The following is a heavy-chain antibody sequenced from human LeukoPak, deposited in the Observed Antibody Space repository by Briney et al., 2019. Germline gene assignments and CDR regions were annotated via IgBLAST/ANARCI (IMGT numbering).Heavy chain of an antibody. CDR2: IYYSGST. CDR1: GGSISSGGYY. V-gene: IGHV4-31*03. D-gene: IGHD3-22*01. Sequence: PSETLSLTCTVSGGSISSGGYYWSWIRQHPGKGLEWIGYIYYSGSTYYNPSLKSRVTISVDTSKNQSSLKLSSVTAADTAVYYCALLGYDSSGYFRGYYFDYWGQGTLVTVSS. J-gene: IGHJ4*02. CDR3: ALLGYDSSGYFRGYYFDY.